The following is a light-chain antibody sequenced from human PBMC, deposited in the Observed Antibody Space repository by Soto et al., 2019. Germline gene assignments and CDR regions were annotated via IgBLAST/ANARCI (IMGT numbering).Light chain of an antibody. CDR3: QQYNYYVT. Sequence: EIVMTQSPATLSVSPGERATLSCRASQSVSSNLAWYQHKPGQAPRLLIFGASTRATAIPARFSGSGSGTEFTLTISSLQSEDFAVYYCQQYNYYVTFGQGTRLELK. CDR1: QSVSSN. CDR2: GAS. V-gene: IGKV3-15*01. J-gene: IGKJ5*01.